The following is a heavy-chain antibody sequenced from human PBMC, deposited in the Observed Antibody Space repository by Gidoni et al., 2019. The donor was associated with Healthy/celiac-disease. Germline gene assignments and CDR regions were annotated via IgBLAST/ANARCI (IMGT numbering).Heavy chain of an antibody. J-gene: IGHJ4*02. CDR3: AKAGENSGSYFHY. D-gene: IGHD1-26*01. V-gene: IGHV3-23*01. CDR2: ISGSGGRP. CDR1: GFTFSSYD. Sequence: EVQLLESGGGLVQPGGSLRLSCAASGFTFSSYDMSWVRPAPGKGLEWVSAISGSGGRPYYADSVKGRFTIARDNSKNTLYLQMNSLRAEDTAVYYCAKAGENSGSYFHYWGQGTLVTVSS.